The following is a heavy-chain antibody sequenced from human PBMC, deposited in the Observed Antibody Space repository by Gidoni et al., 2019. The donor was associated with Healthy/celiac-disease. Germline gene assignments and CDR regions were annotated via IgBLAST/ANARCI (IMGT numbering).Heavy chain of an antibody. CDR3: ARTTVTTFWYFDL. CDR2: IIPIFGTA. J-gene: IGHJ2*01. CDR1: GGTFRSYA. D-gene: IGHD4-17*01. V-gene: IGHV1-69*01. Sequence: QVQLVQSGAEVKKPGSSVKVSCKASGGTFRSYAISWVRQAPGQGLEWMGGIIPIFGTANYAQKLQGRVTITADESTSTAYMELGSLRSEDTAVYYCARTTVTTFWYFDLWGRGTLVTVSS.